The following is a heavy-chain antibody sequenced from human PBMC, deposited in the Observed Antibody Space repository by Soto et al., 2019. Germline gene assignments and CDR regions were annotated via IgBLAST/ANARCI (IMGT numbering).Heavy chain of an antibody. CDR2: ISYDGRNK. Sequence: QVQLVEAGGGVVQPGRSLRLSCAASGFTFSSYGMHWVRQAPGKGLEWVAVISYDGRNKYYADSVKGRFTISRDNSKNTLYLQMNSLRAEDTAVYYCAKARRDDYYYGMDVWGQGTTVTVSS. CDR3: AKARRDDYYYGMDV. V-gene: IGHV3-30*18. CDR1: GFTFSSYG. J-gene: IGHJ6*02.